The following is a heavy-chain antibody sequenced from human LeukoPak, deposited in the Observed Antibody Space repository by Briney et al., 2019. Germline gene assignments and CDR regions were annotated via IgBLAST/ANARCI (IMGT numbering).Heavy chain of an antibody. CDR1: GYTFTSYD. V-gene: IGHV1-8*01. Sequence: ASVKVSCKASGYTFTSYDINWVRQATGQGLEWMGWMNPNSGNTGYAQKFQGRVTITRNTSISTAYMELSSLRSEDTAVYYCARAYSSGLYYYYYMDVWGKGTTVTVSS. J-gene: IGHJ6*03. CDR3: ARAYSSGLYYYYYMDV. D-gene: IGHD6-19*01. CDR2: MNPNSGNT.